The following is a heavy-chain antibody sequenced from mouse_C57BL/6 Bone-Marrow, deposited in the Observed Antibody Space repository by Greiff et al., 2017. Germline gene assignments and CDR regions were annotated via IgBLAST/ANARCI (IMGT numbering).Heavy chain of an antibody. D-gene: IGHD1-1*01. CDR1: GYTFTSYW. CDR3: ARESDYYGSSSYYWYFDV. CDR2: IHPNSGST. J-gene: IGHJ1*03. Sequence: QVQLQQPGAELVKPGASVKLSCKASGYTFTSYWMHWVKQRPGQGLEWIGMIHPNSGSTNYNEKFKSKATLTVDKSSSTAYMQLSSLTSEDSAVYYCARESDYYGSSSYYWYFDVWGTGTTVTVSS. V-gene: IGHV1-64*01.